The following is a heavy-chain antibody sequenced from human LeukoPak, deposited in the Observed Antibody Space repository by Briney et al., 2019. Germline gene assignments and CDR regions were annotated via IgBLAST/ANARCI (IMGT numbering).Heavy chain of an antibody. V-gene: IGHV4-59*08. Sequence: SETLSLTCTVSGGSISSYYWNWIRQPPGKGLEWIGYIYYSGSTNYNPSLKSRVTISVDTSKNQFSLKLSSVTAADTAVYYCARHIYYGSGNWFDPWGQGTLVTVSS. CDR3: ARHIYYGSGNWFDP. CDR1: GGSISSYY. D-gene: IGHD3-10*01. J-gene: IGHJ5*02. CDR2: IYYSGST.